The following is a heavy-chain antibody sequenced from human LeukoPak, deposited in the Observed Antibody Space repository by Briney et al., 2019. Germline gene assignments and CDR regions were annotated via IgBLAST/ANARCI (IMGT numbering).Heavy chain of an antibody. CDR3: ATGATVGAITYYYYGMDV. D-gene: IGHD1-26*01. V-gene: IGHV1-24*01. J-gene: IGHJ6*02. CDR1: VYTLTELS. CDR2: FDPEDGET. Sequence: ASVKVSCKVSVYTLTELSMHWVRQAPGKGLEWMGGFDPEDGETIYAQKCQGRVTMTEDTSTDTAYMELSSLRSEDTAVYYCATGATVGAITYYYYGMDVWGQGTTVTVSS.